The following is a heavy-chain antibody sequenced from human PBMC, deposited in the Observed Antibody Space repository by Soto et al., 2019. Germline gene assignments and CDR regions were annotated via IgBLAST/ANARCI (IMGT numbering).Heavy chain of an antibody. J-gene: IGHJ6*02. V-gene: IGHV3-9*01. CDR1: GLTWYAAP. Sequence: QSVSCPAPGLTWYAAPSHAVPQAPGKGLEWDSGISWNSGSIGYADSVKGRFTISRDNANNSLYLQMNSLRAEDTALYYCAKDIADDMDVWGQGTTVTVSS. CDR2: ISWNSGSI. CDR3: AKDIADDMDV.